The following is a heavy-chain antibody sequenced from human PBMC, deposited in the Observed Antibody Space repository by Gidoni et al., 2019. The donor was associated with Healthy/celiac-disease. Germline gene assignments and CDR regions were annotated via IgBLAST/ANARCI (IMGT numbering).Heavy chain of an antibody. V-gene: IGHV1-69*01. CDR1: GGTFSSYA. D-gene: IGHD6-19*01. J-gene: IGHJ6*02. CDR3: ARTGRVAALAGYYGMDV. Sequence: EVKKPGSSVKVSCKASGGTFSSYAISWVRQAPGQGLEWMGGIIPIFGTANYAQKFQGRVTITADESTSTAYMELSSLRSEDTAVYYCARTGRVAALAGYYGMDVWGQGTTVTVSS. CDR2: IIPIFGTA.